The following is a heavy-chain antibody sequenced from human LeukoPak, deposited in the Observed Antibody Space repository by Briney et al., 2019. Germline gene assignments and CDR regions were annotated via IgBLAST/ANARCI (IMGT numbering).Heavy chain of an antibody. CDR3: ARDRGGSYSAIDY. J-gene: IGHJ4*02. Sequence: GGSLRLSCAASGFIFSSYSMNLIRQAPGKGLEWVSFISSSSSTIYYADSVKGRFTISRDNAKNSLYLQMNSLRAEDTAVYYCARDRGGSYSAIDYWGQGTLVTVSS. CDR2: ISSSSSTI. D-gene: IGHD1-26*01. V-gene: IGHV3-48*04. CDR1: GFIFSSYS.